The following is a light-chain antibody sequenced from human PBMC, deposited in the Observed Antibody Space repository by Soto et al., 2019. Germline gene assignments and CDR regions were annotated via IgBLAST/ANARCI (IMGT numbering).Light chain of an antibody. Sequence: QSVLTQPRSVSGSPGQSVAISCTGTSSDVGGYTYVSWYQQHPGKAPRAMIYDVNKRPSGVPDRFSGSKSGNTASLTISGLQAEDESDYYCCSYAGGTYVFGTGTQLTVL. CDR1: SSDVGGYTY. J-gene: IGLJ1*01. CDR2: DVN. V-gene: IGLV2-11*01. CDR3: CSYAGGTYV.